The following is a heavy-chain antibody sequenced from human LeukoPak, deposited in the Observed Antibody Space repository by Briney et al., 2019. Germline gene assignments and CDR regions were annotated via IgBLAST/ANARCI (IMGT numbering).Heavy chain of an antibody. Sequence: GGSLRLSCAASGFTFSSYSMTWVRQAPGKGLEWVSSISSSSSYIYYADSVKGRFTISRDNAKNSLYLQMNSLRAEDTAVYYCARTSYYYDSSGYPDAFDIWGQGTMVTVSS. CDR1: GFTFSSYS. V-gene: IGHV3-21*01. D-gene: IGHD3-22*01. CDR3: ARTSYYYDSSGYPDAFDI. J-gene: IGHJ3*02. CDR2: ISSSSSYI.